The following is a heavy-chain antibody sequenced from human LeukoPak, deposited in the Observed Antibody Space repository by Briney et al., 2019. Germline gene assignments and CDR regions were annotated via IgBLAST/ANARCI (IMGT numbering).Heavy chain of an antibody. J-gene: IGHJ6*02. CDR3: ARDAKTTYYYNSGSPHYGMDV. V-gene: IGHV3-33*01. D-gene: IGHD3-10*01. CDR2: IRYDGSNQ. Sequence: PGGSLRLSCAASGFSFSSYGMHWVRQAPGKGLEWVAVIRYDGSNQYSADSVKGRSSISRDNSKNTVYLQMNSLRAEDTAVYYCARDAKTTYYYNSGSPHYGMDVWGQGTTVTVSS. CDR1: GFSFSSYG.